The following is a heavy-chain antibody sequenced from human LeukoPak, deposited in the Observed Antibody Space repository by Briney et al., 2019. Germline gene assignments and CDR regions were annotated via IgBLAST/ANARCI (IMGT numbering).Heavy chain of an antibody. V-gene: IGHV4-31*03. Sequence: SQTLSLTCTVSGGSISSGGYYWSWIRQHPGKGLEWIGYIYYSGSTYYNPSLKSRVTISVDTSKNQFSLKLSSVTAADTAVYYCARERPRDSPYCSGGSCRPGMIDYWGQGTLVTVSS. CDR3: ARERPRDSPYCSGGSCRPGMIDY. D-gene: IGHD2-15*01. J-gene: IGHJ4*02. CDR2: IYYSGST. CDR1: GGSISSGGYY.